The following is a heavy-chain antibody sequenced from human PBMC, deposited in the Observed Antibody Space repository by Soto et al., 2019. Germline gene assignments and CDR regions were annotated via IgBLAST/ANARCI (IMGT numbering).Heavy chain of an antibody. CDR3: ARDSGYDYTGYSDF. Sequence: EVQLLESGGGLVKPGGSLRLSCVTSGFTFSDYRMNWVRQAPGKGLEWVSSISDSGSYINYADSVKGRFAISRDNTNHALYLQMSNLSAEDTAFYYCARDSGYDYTGYSDFWGQGTRVTVSP. J-gene: IGHJ4*02. CDR2: ISDSGSYI. CDR1: GFTFSDYR. D-gene: IGHD5-12*01. V-gene: IGHV3-21*06.